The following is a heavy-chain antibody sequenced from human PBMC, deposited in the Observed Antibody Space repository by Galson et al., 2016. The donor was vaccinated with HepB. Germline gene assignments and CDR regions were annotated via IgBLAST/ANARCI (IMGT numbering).Heavy chain of an antibody. D-gene: IGHD6-19*01. CDR1: GDSISGTEYY. Sequence: ETLSLTCIVSGDSISGTEYYWGWIRQSPGRGLEWIGGIYYSGSTYYNPSLKSRVAISVERSKDQFSLRLDSVTAADTGVCYCATGIVVAGKMYYHYMDVWGKGTTVTVSS. CDR2: IYYSGST. V-gene: IGHV4-39*01. CDR3: ATGIVVAGKMYYHYMDV. J-gene: IGHJ6*03.